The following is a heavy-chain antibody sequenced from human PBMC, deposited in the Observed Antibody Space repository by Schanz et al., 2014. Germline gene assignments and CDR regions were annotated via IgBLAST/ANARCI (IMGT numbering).Heavy chain of an antibody. Sequence: VQLVDSGGGLVKPGGSLRLSCTASGFPFSDYFMAWIRQPPGRGLEWVSRINWSDGGSTGYADSVRGRFTISRDNAKNSLYLEMNSLRVEDTAFYYCARDASSSDYHLAHWGQGTLVTVSS. CDR2: INWSDGGST. CDR1: GFPFSDYF. V-gene: IGHV3-20*04. D-gene: IGHD3-22*01. J-gene: IGHJ4*02. CDR3: ARDASSSDYHLAH.